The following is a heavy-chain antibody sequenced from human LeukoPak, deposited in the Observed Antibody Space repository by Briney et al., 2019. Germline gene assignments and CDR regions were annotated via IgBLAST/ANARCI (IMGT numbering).Heavy chain of an antibody. Sequence: SETLSLTCTVSGGSIASYYWSWIRQFPGKGLEWIGYISYRGSTSYNPSLNSRVSISLDTSKNQLSLRLNSVTAADTAVYYCARDGQLAAAGGYYYYMDVWGKGTTVTVSS. CDR3: ARDGQLAAAGGYYYYMDV. CDR2: ISYRGST. CDR1: GGSIASYY. J-gene: IGHJ6*03. V-gene: IGHV4-59*01. D-gene: IGHD6-13*01.